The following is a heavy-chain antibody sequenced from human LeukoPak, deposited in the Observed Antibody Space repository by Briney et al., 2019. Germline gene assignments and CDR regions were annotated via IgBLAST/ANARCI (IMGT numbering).Heavy chain of an antibody. J-gene: IGHJ4*02. CDR3: AKHPTYSYGIFDY. V-gene: IGHV4-4*07. Sequence: PSETLSLTCTVSGGSISSYYWSWIRQPAGKGLEWIGRIYTSGSTSGSTNYNPSLKSRVTISVDTSKNQFSLKLNSVTAADTAVYYCAKHPTYSYGIFDYWGQGTLVTVSS. CDR2: IYTSGSTSGST. D-gene: IGHD5-18*01. CDR1: GGSISSYY.